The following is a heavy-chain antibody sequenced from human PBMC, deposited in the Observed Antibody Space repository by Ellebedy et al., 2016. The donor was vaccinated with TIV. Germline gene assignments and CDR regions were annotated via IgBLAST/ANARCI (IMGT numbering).Heavy chain of an antibody. J-gene: IGHJ4*02. CDR2: ISSTGSST. CDR3: ATDRGYFTFDY. Sequence: PGGSLRLSCAASGFTFSSYAMSWVRQAPGKGLEWVSTISSTGSSTSYTDSVKGRFTISRDNAKNSLYLQMNSLRADDTAVYYCATDRGYFTFDYWGQGSLITVSS. D-gene: IGHD3-9*01. CDR1: GFTFSSYA. V-gene: IGHV3-23*01.